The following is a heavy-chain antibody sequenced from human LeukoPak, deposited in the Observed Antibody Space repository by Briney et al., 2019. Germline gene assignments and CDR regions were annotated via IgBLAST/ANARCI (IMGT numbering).Heavy chain of an antibody. J-gene: IGHJ6*03. CDR3: TKAIGRIVISYYYMDV. Sequence: SETLSLTCTVSGVSIINTDYYWSWIRQPPGKGLEWIGYIYYSGSTAYTPSLKSRVTISIDRSKNQFSLKLTSVTAADTAVYYCTKAIGRIVISYYYMDVWGKGTTVTVSS. D-gene: IGHD2/OR15-2a*01. CDR1: GVSIINTDYY. CDR2: IYYSGST. V-gene: IGHV4-30-2*01.